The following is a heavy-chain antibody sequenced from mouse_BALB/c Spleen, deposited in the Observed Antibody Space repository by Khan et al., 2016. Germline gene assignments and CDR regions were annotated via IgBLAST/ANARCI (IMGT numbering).Heavy chain of an antibody. D-gene: IGHD1-1*01. CDR1: GYTFTNYG. CDR3: ARYRYYYCSSRYFGV. J-gene: IGHJ1*01. CDR2: INTYSGES. Sequence: QIQLVQSGPELKKPGKTVKISCKASGYTFTNYGMNWVKQAPGKGLKWMGWINTYSGESTYADDFKGRFAFSLETSANTAYLQINNLKHEDKATYFCARYRYYYCSSRYFGVWGAGTTVTVSS. V-gene: IGHV9-1*02.